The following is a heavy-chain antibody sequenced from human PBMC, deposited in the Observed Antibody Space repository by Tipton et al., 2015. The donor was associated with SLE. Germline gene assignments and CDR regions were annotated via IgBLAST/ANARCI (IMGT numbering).Heavy chain of an antibody. Sequence: TLSLTCSVSGGSISCSYWSWIRQTAGKGLEWIGRLYSSGATDYNPSLRSRLSMSIDTSKNQFSLRLTSVTAADTAVYYCARDANYKWLVSGNWFDPWGQGTLVTVSS. D-gene: IGHD3-22*01. CDR2: LYSSGAT. CDR1: GGSISCSY. J-gene: IGHJ5*02. V-gene: IGHV4-4*07. CDR3: ARDANYKWLVSGNWFDP.